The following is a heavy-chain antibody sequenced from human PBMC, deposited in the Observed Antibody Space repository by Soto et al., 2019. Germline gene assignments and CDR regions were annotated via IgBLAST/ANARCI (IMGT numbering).Heavy chain of an antibody. D-gene: IGHD3-22*01. CDR3: AANYYDDSGPDLQH. J-gene: IGHJ1*01. CDR2: ISGSGGST. CDR1: GFTFSSYA. V-gene: IGHV3-23*01. Sequence: PGGSRRLSCAASGFTFSSYAMSWVRQAPGKGLEWVSAISGSGGSTYYADSVKGRFTISRDDSKNTLYLQMNSLRAEDTAVYYCAANYYDDSGPDLQHWGQGTLVTVSS.